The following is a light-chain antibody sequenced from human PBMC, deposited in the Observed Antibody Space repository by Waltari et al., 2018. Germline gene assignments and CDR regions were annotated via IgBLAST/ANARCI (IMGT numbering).Light chain of an antibody. J-gene: IGKJ4*01. CDR1: QNVATTY. CDR2: GAS. CDR3: QQSYRAPQT. V-gene: IGKV3-20*01. Sequence: EIVLTQSPGTLSLSPGERATLSCRASQNVATTYVAWYQQKPGQAPRLLIYGASTRATGIPDRFSGSGSGTDFTLTIRNLQPEDFATYYCQQSYRAPQTFGGGTKVDMK.